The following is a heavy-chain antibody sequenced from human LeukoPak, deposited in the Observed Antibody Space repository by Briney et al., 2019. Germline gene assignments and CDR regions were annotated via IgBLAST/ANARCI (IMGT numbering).Heavy chain of an antibody. CDR1: GYTLTELS. CDR3: ATDDTRYYYYYGMDV. V-gene: IGHV1-24*01. D-gene: IGHD5-18*01. Sequence: GASVTVSCKVSGYTLTELSMHWVRQAPGKGLEWMGGFDPEDGETIYAQKFQGRVTMTEDTSTDTAYMELSSLRSEDTAVYYCATDDTRYYYYYGMDVWGQGTTVTVSS. CDR2: FDPEDGET. J-gene: IGHJ6*02.